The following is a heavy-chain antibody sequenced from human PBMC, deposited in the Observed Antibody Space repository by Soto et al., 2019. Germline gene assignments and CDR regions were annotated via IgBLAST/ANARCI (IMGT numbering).Heavy chain of an antibody. J-gene: IGHJ4*02. Sequence: ASVKVSCKASGYSFSSYGISWVRHAPGQGLEWMGWISAYNGNTNYAQKLQGRVTMTTDTSTNTAYMEVRSLRSDDTAVYYCARDRSAMILSYWGQGTLVTVSS. D-gene: IGHD2-2*01. CDR2: ISAYNGNT. CDR1: GYSFSSYG. V-gene: IGHV1-18*04. CDR3: ARDRSAMILSY.